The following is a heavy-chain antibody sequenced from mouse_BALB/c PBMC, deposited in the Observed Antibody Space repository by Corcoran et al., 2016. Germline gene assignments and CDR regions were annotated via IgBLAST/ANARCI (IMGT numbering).Heavy chain of an antibody. CDR3: ARDNSWFAY. Sequence: QNQLVQSGPALKKPGETVKISCKASGYTFTNYGMNWVKQAPGKGLKWMSWINTYTGEPTYADDFKGRFAFSLETSASTAYLQINNLKNEDMATYFCARDNSWFAYWGQPTLVTVSA. V-gene: IGHV9-1*02. J-gene: IGHJ3*01. CDR1: GYTFTNYG. D-gene: IGHD4-1*02. CDR2: INTYTGEP.